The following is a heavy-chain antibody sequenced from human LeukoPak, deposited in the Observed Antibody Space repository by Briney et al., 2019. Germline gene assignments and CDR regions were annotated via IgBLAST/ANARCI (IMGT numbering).Heavy chain of an antibody. CDR3: ASLRIQLWLRAPTDY. J-gene: IGHJ4*02. D-gene: IGHD5-18*01. Sequence: GGSLRLSCAASGFTFNAYAMTWVRQAPGKGLEWVSAISAGGGNTYYADSVKGRFTISRDNAKNSLYLQMNSLRAEDTAVYYCASLRIQLWLRAPTDYWGQGTLVTVSS. CDR1: GFTFNAYA. CDR2: ISAGGGNT. V-gene: IGHV3-23*01.